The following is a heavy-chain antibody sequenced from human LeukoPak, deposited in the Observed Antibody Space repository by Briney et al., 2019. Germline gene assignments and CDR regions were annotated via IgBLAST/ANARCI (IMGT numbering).Heavy chain of an antibody. CDR2: ISAYNGYT. D-gene: IGHD2-15*01. CDR3: ARNDSSAYDY. J-gene: IGHJ4*02. Sequence: GASVKVSCNASGYTFTSYGISWVRQAPGQGLEWMGWISAYNGYTKSAQNLQGRVTMTTDTSTSTAYMELRSLRSDDTAVYYCARNDSSAYDYWGQGTLVTVSS. V-gene: IGHV1-18*01. CDR1: GYTFTSYG.